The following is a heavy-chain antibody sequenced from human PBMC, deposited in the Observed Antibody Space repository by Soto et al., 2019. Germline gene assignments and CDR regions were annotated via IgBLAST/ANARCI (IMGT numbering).Heavy chain of an antibody. CDR2: ISGSGGST. CDR3: AKVGDIVLMVYGAFDI. D-gene: IGHD2-8*01. CDR1: GFTFSSYA. Sequence: GGSLRLSCAASGFTFSSYAMSWVRQAPGKGLEWVSAISGSGGSTYYADSVKGRFTISRDNSKNTLYLQMNSLRAEDTAVYYCAKVGDIVLMVYGAFDIWGQGTMVTVSS. J-gene: IGHJ3*02. V-gene: IGHV3-23*01.